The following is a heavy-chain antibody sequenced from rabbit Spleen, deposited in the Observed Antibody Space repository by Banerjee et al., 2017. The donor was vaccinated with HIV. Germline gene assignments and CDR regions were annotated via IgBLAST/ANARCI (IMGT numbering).Heavy chain of an antibody. Sequence: QQVVESGGGLVKPGASLTLTCTASGFSFSSGYDMCWVRQAPGKGLKWIACIGTGFGDTYYANWAKGRFTISKTSSTTVTLQVTSLTAADTATYFCARDLVVAIGWNFNLWGPGTLVTVS. V-gene: IGHV1S40*01. CDR1: GFSFSSGYD. J-gene: IGHJ4*01. D-gene: IGHD3-3*01. CDR2: IGTGFGDT. CDR3: ARDLVVAIGWNFNL.